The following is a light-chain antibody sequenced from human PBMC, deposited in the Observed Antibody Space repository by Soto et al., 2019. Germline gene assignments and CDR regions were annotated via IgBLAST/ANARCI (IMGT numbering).Light chain of an antibody. CDR3: QQSFSNPT. CDR1: QRINIY. V-gene: IGKV1-39*01. J-gene: IGKJ5*01. Sequence: DIQMTQSPSSLSTSVGYSVTITCRASQRINIYLNWYRQKPGKAPEILIYSESNLQSGVPSRFSGSGSGTDFTLTISSLQPEDFATYYCQQSFSNPTFGQGTRLAIK. CDR2: SES.